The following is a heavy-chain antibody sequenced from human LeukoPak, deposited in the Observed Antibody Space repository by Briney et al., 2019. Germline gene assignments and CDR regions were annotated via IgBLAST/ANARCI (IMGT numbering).Heavy chain of an antibody. CDR3: ARGHYDSSGYYIWFDP. D-gene: IGHD3-22*01. CDR2: MNPNSGKT. V-gene: IGHV1-8*01. J-gene: IGHJ5*02. CDR1: GYTFTIND. Sequence: VSVKVSCKASGYTFTINDINWVRQATGQGLEWMGWMNPNSGKTGYAQKFQGRVTMTRNISISTAHMELSSLRSEDTAVYYCARGHYDSSGYYIWFDPWGQGTLVTVSS.